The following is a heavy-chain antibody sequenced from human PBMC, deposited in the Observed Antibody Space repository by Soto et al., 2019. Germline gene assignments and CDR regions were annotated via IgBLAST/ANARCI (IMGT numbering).Heavy chain of an antibody. CDR1: GFTFDDYT. CDR3: AKDRIAVAATGYYYYGMDF. J-gene: IGHJ6*02. Sequence: PGGSLRLSCAASGFTFDDYTMHWVRQAPGKGLEWVSLISWDGGSTYYADSVKGRFTISRDNSKNSLYLQMNSLRTEDTALYYCAKDRIAVAATGYYYYGMDFWGQGTTVTVSS. CDR2: ISWDGGST. D-gene: IGHD6-19*01. V-gene: IGHV3-43*01.